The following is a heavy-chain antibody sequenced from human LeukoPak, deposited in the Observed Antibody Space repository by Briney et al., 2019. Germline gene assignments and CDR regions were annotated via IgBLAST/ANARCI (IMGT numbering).Heavy chain of an antibody. CDR1: GFTFSSYG. J-gene: IGHJ4*02. D-gene: IGHD3-22*01. CDR3: AKDLPYYYDSSGSRFDY. Sequence: GGSLRLSCAASGFTFSSYGMHWFRQAPGKGLEWVAVIWYDGSNKYYADSVKGRFTISRDNSKNTLYLQMNSLRAEDTAVYYCAKDLPYYYDSSGSRFDYWGQGTLVTVSS. CDR2: IWYDGSNK. V-gene: IGHV3-33*06.